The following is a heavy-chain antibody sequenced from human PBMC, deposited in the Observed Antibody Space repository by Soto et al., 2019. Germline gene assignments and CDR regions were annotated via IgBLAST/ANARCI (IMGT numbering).Heavy chain of an antibody. Sequence: SETLSLTCTVSGGSISSYYWSWSRQPPGKGLEWIGYIYYSGSTNYNPSLKSRVTISVDTSKNQFSLKLSSVTAADTAVYYCAREYCISTSCPPEVSWFDPWGQGTLVTVS. CDR2: IYYSGST. CDR3: AREYCISTSCPPEVSWFDP. V-gene: IGHV4-59*01. D-gene: IGHD2-2*01. J-gene: IGHJ5*02. CDR1: GGSISSYY.